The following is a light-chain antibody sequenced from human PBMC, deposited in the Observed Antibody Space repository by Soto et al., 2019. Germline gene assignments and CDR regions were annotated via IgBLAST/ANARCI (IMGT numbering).Light chain of an antibody. Sequence: IVLTQSPCTLSLSPGERATLSCRASQSVPGSHLAWYQQKPGQAPRLLIYGASSRATGIPDRFSGSGSGTDFTLTISRLEPEDFAVYYCQQYGSSGTFGQGTKVDIK. V-gene: IGKV3-20*01. CDR2: GAS. J-gene: IGKJ1*01. CDR3: QQYGSSGT. CDR1: QSVPGSH.